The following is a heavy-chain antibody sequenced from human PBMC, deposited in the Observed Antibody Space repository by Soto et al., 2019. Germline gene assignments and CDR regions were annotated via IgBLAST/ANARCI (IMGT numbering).Heavy chain of an antibody. J-gene: IGHJ4*02. CDR3: ATTPDIVATINAYYFDY. CDR2: IYYSGST. V-gene: IGHV4-39*01. Sequence: QLQLQESGPGLVKPSETLSLTCTVSGGSISSSSYYWGWIRQPPGKGLEWIGSIYYSGSTYYNPSLKSRVTISVDTSKNQFSLKLSSVTAADTAVYYCATTPDIVATINAYYFDYWGQGTLVTVSS. D-gene: IGHD5-12*01. CDR1: GGSISSSSYY.